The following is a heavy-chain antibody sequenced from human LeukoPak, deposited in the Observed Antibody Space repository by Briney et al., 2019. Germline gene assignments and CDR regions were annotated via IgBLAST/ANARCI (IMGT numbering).Heavy chain of an antibody. CDR3: ARGVGVAYYYYSMDV. V-gene: IGHV3-48*03. Sequence: GGSLRLSCAASGFTFRSYEMNWVRQAPGKGLEWVSYITSIGSTTYYADSVKGRFTISRDNARNSLYLQMNSLRAEDTAFYYCARGVGVAYYYYSMDVWGTGTTVTVSS. J-gene: IGHJ6*03. CDR2: ITSIGSTT. CDR1: GFTFRSYE. D-gene: IGHD3-10*01.